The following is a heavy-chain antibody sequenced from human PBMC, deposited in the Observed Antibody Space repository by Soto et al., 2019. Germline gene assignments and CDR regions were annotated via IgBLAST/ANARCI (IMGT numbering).Heavy chain of an antibody. V-gene: IGHV3-48*02. CDR1: GFTLSSYN. CDR2: ISGSSDTI. CDR3: ARDHGGSTWFVGIYYYFGVDV. Sequence: EVQLVESGGGLVQPGGSLRLSCAASGFTLSSYNMNWVRQAPGKGLEWVSYISGSSDTIYYADSVKGRFTISRDNAKNTLSLPMDSLRDEDTAVYYCARDHGGSTWFVGIYYYFGVDVWGQGTTVTVSS. J-gene: IGHJ6*02. D-gene: IGHD6-13*01.